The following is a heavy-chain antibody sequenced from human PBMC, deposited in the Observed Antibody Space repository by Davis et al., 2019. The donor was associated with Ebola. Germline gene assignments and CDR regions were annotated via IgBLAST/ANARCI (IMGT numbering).Heavy chain of an antibody. CDR2: IKPKSGGT. V-gene: IGHV1-2*06. D-gene: IGHD6-13*01. J-gene: IGHJ4*02. CDR1: GYTFTGYY. CDR3: ARDSVQGAAAGTGY. Sequence: AASVKVSCKASGYTFTGYYMHWVRQAPGQGLEWMGRIKPKSGGTNYAQKFQGRVTMTRDTSISTVYMELSSLRSEDTAVYYCARDSVQGAAAGTGYWGQGTLVTVSS.